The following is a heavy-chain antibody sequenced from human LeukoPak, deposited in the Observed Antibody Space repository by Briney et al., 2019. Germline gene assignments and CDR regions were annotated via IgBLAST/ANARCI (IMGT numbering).Heavy chain of an antibody. CDR1: GGSISSYH. CDR2: IYYSGST. V-gene: IGHV4-59*08. J-gene: IGHJ6*02. D-gene: IGHD3-9*01. CDR3: ARLGEILTGYYNPWAYGMDV. Sequence: PSETLSLTCTVSGGSISSYHWSWIRQPPGKGLEWIGYIYYSGSTNYNPSLKSRVTISVDTSKNQFSLKLSSVTAADTAVYYCARLGEILTGYYNPWAYGMDVWGQGTTVTVSS.